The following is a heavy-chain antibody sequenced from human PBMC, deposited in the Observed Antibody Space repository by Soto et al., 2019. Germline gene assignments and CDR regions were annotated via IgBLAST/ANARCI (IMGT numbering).Heavy chain of an antibody. V-gene: IGHV4-39*02. J-gene: IGHJ4*02. CDR1: GGSISYNSDD. D-gene: IGHD2-2*01. CDR2: IFYTGTT. CDR3: ARLVXXXPVANV. Sequence: PSETLSLTCSVSGGSISYNSDDWGWIRQPPGKGLEWIGGIFYTGTTYYSPSLKDRVTMSMDTSKNSFSVNLTSVTAADTAVYFCARLVXXXPVANVWGQGTLVTVSS.